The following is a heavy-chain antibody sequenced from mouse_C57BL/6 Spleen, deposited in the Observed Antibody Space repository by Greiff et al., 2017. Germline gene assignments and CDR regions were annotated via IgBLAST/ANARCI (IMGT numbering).Heavy chain of an antibody. V-gene: IGHV5-12*01. D-gene: IGHD1-1*01. CDR3: ARKGNYGSNYFDY. CDR2: ISNGGGST. Sequence: EVQVVESGGGLVQPGGSLKLSCAASGFTFSDYYMYWVRQTPEKRLEWVAYISNGGGSTYYPDTVKGRFTISRDNAKKTLYLQMSRLKSEDTAMYYCARKGNYGSNYFDYWGQGTTLTVSS. J-gene: IGHJ2*01. CDR1: GFTFSDYY.